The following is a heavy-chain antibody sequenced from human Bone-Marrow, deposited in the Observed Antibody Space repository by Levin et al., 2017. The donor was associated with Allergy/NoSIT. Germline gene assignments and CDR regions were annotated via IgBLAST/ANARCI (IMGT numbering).Heavy chain of an antibody. Sequence: GESLKISCVTSGFTFGNNWMSWVRQAPGKGLEWVASIKQDGSEKYYVDSVKGRFTISRDNAKNSLYLQMNSLRAEDTAVYYCVVGGTTFSYWGQGTLATVSS. CDR1: GFTFGNNW. CDR3: VVGGTTFSY. D-gene: IGHD1-26*01. V-gene: IGHV3-7*01. J-gene: IGHJ4*02. CDR2: IKQDGSEK.